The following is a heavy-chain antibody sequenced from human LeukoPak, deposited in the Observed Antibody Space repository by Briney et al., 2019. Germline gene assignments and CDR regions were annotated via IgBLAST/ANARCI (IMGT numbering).Heavy chain of an antibody. V-gene: IGHV4-34*01. D-gene: IGHD4-17*01. CDR3: ARGTMTTVTYYFDY. CDR2: INHSGST. Sequence: ASETLSLTCAVYGGSFSGYYWSWIRQPPGKGLEWIGEINHSGSTNYNPSLKSRVTISVDTSKNQFSLKLSSVTAADTAVYYCARGTMTTVTYYFDYWGQGTLVTVSS. J-gene: IGHJ4*02. CDR1: GGSFSGYY.